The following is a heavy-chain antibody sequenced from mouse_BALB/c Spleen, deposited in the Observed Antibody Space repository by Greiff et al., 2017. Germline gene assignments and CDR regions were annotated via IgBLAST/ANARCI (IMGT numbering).Heavy chain of an antibody. J-gene: IGHJ4*01. CDR3: AQTGTDYYAMDY. V-gene: IGHV1-55*01. D-gene: IGHD4-1*01. Sequence: QVQLQQPGAELVKPGTSVKLSCKASGYNFTSYWINWVKLRPGQGLEWIGDIYPGSGSTNYNEKFKSKATLTVDTSSSTAYMQLSSLASEDSALYYCAQTGTDYYAMDYWGQGTSVTVSS. CDR1: GYNFTSYW. CDR2: IYPGSGST.